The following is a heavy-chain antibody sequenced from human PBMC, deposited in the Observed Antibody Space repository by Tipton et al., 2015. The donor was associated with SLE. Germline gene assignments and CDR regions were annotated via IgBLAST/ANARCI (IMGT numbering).Heavy chain of an antibody. CDR3: ASCSGGSCYSY. D-gene: IGHD2-15*01. V-gene: IGHV4-34*01. CDR2: INHSGST. CDR1: GASFSGYY. J-gene: IGHJ4*02. Sequence: LRLSCAVYGASFSGYYWSWIRQPPGKGLEWIGEINHSGSTNYNPSLKSRVTISVDTSKNQFSLKVSSVTAADTAVYYCASCSGGSCYSYWGQGTLVTVSS.